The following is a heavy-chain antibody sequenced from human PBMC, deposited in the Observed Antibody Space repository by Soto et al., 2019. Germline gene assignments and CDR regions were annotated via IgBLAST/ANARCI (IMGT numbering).Heavy chain of an antibody. V-gene: IGHV3-30-3*01. J-gene: IGHJ4*02. CDR1: GLTFTSSS. D-gene: IGHD4-17*01. CDR2: ISENGDRQ. Sequence: GGSLRLSCTASGLTFTSSSFHWVRQAPGKGLEWVAVISENGDRQYSTESVRGRFLISRDSSKNTVYLQMNSLRPEDTGVYFCARRLATTVSALGYWGQGALVTVSS. CDR3: ARRLATTVSALGY.